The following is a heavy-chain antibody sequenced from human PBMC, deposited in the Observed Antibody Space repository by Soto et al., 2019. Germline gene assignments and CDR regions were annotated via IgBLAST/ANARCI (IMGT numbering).Heavy chain of an antibody. Sequence: GGSLRLSCAASGFTFSSYSMNWVRQAPGKGLEWVSSISSSSSYIYYADSVKGRFTISRDNAKNSLYLQMNSLRAEDTAVYYCARVSYYYGSGRFAFDFWGQGTMVTVSS. D-gene: IGHD3-10*01. CDR1: GFTFSSYS. J-gene: IGHJ3*01. V-gene: IGHV3-21*01. CDR3: ARVSYYYGSGRFAFDF. CDR2: ISSSSSYI.